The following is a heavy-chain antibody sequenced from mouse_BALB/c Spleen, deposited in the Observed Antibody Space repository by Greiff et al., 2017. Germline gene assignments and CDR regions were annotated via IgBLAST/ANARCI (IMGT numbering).Heavy chain of an antibody. D-gene: IGHD2-4*01. CDR1: GFTFSSFG. J-gene: IGHJ2*01. CDR3: ARSRGYYDYDGGY. CDR2: ISSGSSTI. V-gene: IGHV5-17*02. Sequence: EVKLMESGGGFVQPGGSRKLSCAASGFTFSSFGMHWVRQAPAQGLAWVAYISSGSSTIYYADTVKGRFTISRDNPKNTLFLQMTSLRSEDTAMYYCARSRGYYDYDGGYGGQGTTSTGAS.